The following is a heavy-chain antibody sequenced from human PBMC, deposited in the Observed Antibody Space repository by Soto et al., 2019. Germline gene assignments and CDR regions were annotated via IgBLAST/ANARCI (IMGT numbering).Heavy chain of an antibody. V-gene: IGHV4-61*01. CDR1: GGSVSSGSYY. J-gene: IGHJ5*02. Sequence: QVQLQESGPGLVKPSETLSLTCTVSGGSVSSGSYYWSWIRQPPGKGLEWIGYIYYSGSTNYNPSLKSRVTISVDTSKNQFSLKLSSVTAADTAVYYCARGEYYYGSGSYGNWFDPWGQGTLVTVSS. CDR3: ARGEYYYGSGSYGNWFDP. D-gene: IGHD3-10*01. CDR2: IYYSGST.